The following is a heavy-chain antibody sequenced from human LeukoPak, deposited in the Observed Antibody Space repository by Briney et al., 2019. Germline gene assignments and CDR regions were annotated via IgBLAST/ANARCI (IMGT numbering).Heavy chain of an antibody. V-gene: IGHV3-30-3*01. D-gene: IGHD6-19*01. Sequence: GGSLRLSCAASGFTFSSYAMHWVRQAPGKGLEWVAVISYDGSNKYYADSVKGRFTISRDNSKNTLYLQMNSLRAEDTAVYYCARDLIGYSSGWEPSGAFDIWGQGTMVTVSS. CDR1: GFTFSSYA. J-gene: IGHJ3*02. CDR2: ISYDGSNK. CDR3: ARDLIGYSSGWEPSGAFDI.